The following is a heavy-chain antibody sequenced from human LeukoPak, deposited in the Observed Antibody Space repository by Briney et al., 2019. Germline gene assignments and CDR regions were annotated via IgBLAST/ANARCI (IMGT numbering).Heavy chain of an antibody. V-gene: IGHV1-46*01. Sequence: ASVKVSCKASGYTFTSYYIHCVRQAPGQGLEWMGVINPRGGSTNYAQKLQGRVTMTRDTSTSTVYMELSSLRSEDTAVYYCARGPRITLVRGGQWYYYMDVWGKGTTVTISS. CDR2: INPRGGST. CDR3: ARGPRITLVRGGQWYYYMDV. CDR1: GYTFTSYY. J-gene: IGHJ6*03. D-gene: IGHD3-10*01.